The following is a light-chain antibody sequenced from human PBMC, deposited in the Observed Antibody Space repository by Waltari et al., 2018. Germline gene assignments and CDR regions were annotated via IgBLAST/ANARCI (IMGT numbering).Light chain of an antibody. J-gene: IGLJ1*01. V-gene: IGLV2-18*02. CDR2: EVN. CDR1: SSDVGSYNR. CDR3: VSHTTSGTWV. Sequence: QSALTQPPSVSGSPGQSVTISCTGTSSDVGSYNRVPWYQPPPGTAPKLLIYEVNNRPSGVPDRFSGSKSANTASLTISGLQAEDEADYYCVSHTTSGTWVFGTGTKVTVL.